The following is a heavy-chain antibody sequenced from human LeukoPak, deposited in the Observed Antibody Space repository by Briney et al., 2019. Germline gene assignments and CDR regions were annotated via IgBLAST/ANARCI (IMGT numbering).Heavy chain of an antibody. J-gene: IGHJ4*02. CDR3: ANLGIAVAGIDY. CDR1: GYTFSSYA. Sequence: GGSLRLSCAASGYTFSSYAMSWVRQAPGKGLEWVSAISGSGGSTYYADSVKGRFTISRDNSKNTLYLQMNSLRAEDTAVYYCANLGIAVAGIDYWGQGTLVTVSS. D-gene: IGHD6-19*01. CDR2: ISGSGGST. V-gene: IGHV3-23*01.